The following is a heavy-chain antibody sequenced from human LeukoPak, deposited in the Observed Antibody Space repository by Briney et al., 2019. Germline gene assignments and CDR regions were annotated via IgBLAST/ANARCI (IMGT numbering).Heavy chain of an antibody. Sequence: GRSLRLSCAASGFTFSSYAMHWVRQAPGKGLEWVAVISYDGSNKYYADSVKGRFTISRDNSKNTLYLQMNSLRVEDTAVYYCARDRSDYVDYYYGMDVWGQGTMVTVSS. CDR1: GFTFSSYA. CDR3: ARDRSDYVDYYYGMDV. J-gene: IGHJ6*02. V-gene: IGHV3-30-3*01. CDR2: ISYDGSNK. D-gene: IGHD4-17*01.